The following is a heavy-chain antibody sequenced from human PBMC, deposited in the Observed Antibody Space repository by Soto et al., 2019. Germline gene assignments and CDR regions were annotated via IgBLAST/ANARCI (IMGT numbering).Heavy chain of an antibody. D-gene: IGHD4-17*01. CDR2: INPSGGST. Sequence: QVQLVQSGAEVKKPGASVKVSCKASGYTFTSYYMHWVRQAPGQGLEWMGIINPSGGSTSYAQKFQGRVTMTRDTPTSTVYMELSSLRSEDTAVYYCARDPGDLNWFDPWGQGTLVTVSS. V-gene: IGHV1-46*01. CDR3: ARDPGDLNWFDP. CDR1: GYTFTSYY. J-gene: IGHJ5*02.